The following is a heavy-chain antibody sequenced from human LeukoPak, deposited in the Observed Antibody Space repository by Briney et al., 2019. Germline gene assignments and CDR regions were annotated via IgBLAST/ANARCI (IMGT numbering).Heavy chain of an antibody. Sequence: TGGSLRLSCAASGFTFSRYWMTWVRQAPGKGLEWVANIKQDGSEKNHVDSVKGRFTISRDNAKNSLYLQMNSLRAEDTAVYYCARGLLAAAGIDYWGQGALVTVSS. CDR1: GFTFSRYW. D-gene: IGHD6-13*01. CDR2: IKQDGSEK. CDR3: ARGLLAAAGIDY. J-gene: IGHJ4*02. V-gene: IGHV3-7*04.